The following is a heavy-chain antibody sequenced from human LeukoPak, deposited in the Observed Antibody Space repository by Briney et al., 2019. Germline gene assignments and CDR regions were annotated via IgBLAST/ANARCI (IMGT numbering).Heavy chain of an antibody. CDR3: VRYVVYGSGIYYFDY. D-gene: IGHD3-10*01. Sequence: PSETLSLTCIVSGDSISTYYWSWIRQPPGKGLEWIGYIYYSGSTNYNPSLTSRVTISIDTSKNQFSLKLSSVTAADTAVFYCVRYVVYGSGIYYFDYWGQGTLVTVSS. V-gene: IGHV4-59*01. CDR2: IYYSGST. CDR1: GDSISTYY. J-gene: IGHJ4*02.